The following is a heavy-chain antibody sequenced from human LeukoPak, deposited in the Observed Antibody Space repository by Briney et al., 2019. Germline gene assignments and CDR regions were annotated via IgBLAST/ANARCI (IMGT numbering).Heavy chain of an antibody. Sequence: GASVKVSCKASGYTFTGYYMHWVRQAPGQGLEWMGWINPNSGGTNYAQKFQGRVTVTRDTSISTAYMEPSRLRSDDTAMYYCARDKYYGSGSYVYWGQGTLVTVSS. J-gene: IGHJ4*02. V-gene: IGHV1-2*02. CDR1: GYTFTGYY. CDR2: INPNSGGT. CDR3: ARDKYYGSGSYVY. D-gene: IGHD3-10*01.